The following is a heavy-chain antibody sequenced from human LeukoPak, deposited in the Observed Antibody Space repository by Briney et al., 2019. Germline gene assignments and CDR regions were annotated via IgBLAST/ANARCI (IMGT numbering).Heavy chain of an antibody. V-gene: IGHV4-59*01. D-gene: IGHD2-8*01. Sequence: SETLSLTCTVSGGPISSYYWSWIRQPPGKGLEWIGYIYYSGSTNYNPSLKSRVTISVDTSKNQFSLKLSSVTAADTAVYYCARDAHIRMAFDVWGQGTKVTVSS. J-gene: IGHJ3*01. CDR2: IYYSGST. CDR3: ARDAHIRMAFDV. CDR1: GGPISSYY.